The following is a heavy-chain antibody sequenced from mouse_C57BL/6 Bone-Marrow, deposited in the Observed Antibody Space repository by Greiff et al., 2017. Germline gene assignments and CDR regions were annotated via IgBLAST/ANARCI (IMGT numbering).Heavy chain of an antibody. J-gene: IGHJ1*03. V-gene: IGHV1-85*01. CDR3: ARDYGSSYWYFDF. Sequence: QVQLKEPGPELVKPGASVKLSCKASGYTFTSYDINWVKQRPGQGLEWIGRIYPRDGSTKYNQKFKGKATLTVDTSSSTAYMQLRSLTSEDSAVCFCARDYGSSYWYFDFWGTGTTVTVSS. CDR2: IYPRDGST. CDR1: GYTFTSYD. D-gene: IGHD1-1*01.